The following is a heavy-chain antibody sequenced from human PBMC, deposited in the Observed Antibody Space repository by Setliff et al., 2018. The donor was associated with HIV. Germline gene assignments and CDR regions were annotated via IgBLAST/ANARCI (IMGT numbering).Heavy chain of an antibody. CDR2: IYGSGST. Sequence: SETLSLTCAVSGDSIGTYSWHWLRQPPGKGLEWIGYIYGSGSTGYNPSLTSRVTMSTATPNNRFALKLTSGPAADTAVYYCAKRAVQDGTVTSSNWFESWGQGPLVTVSS. J-gene: IGHJ5*01. V-gene: IGHV4-4*09. CDR3: AKRAVQDGTVTSSNWFES. CDR1: GDSIGTYS. D-gene: IGHD1-7*01.